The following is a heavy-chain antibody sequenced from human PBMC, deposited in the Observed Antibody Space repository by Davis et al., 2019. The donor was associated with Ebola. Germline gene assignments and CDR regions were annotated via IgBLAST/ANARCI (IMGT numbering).Heavy chain of an antibody. D-gene: IGHD6-13*01. Sequence: GESLKISCAASGFTFSSYSMNWVRQAPGKGLEWVSSISSSSSYIYYADSVKGRFTISRDNAKNSLYLQMNSLRAEDTAVYYCARDPVLNGYSRYYGMDVWGQGTTVTVSS. J-gene: IGHJ6*02. CDR3: ARDPVLNGYSRYYGMDV. CDR2: ISSSSSYI. CDR1: GFTFSSYS. V-gene: IGHV3-21*04.